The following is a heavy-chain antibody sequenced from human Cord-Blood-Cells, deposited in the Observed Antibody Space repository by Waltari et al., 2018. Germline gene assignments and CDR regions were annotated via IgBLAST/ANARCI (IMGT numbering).Heavy chain of an antibody. CDR2: INHSGST. D-gene: IGHD2-2*01. CDR1: GGSFSGYY. V-gene: IGHV4-34*01. J-gene: IGHJ4*02. CDR3: ARAPVDLDY. Sequence: QVQLQQWGAGLLKPSETLSLTCAVYGGSFSGYYWSWIRQPPGKGLEWIGEINHSGSTNDNASLKSRVTISVDTSKNQFSLKLSSVTAADTAVYYCARAPVDLDYWGQGTLVTVSS.